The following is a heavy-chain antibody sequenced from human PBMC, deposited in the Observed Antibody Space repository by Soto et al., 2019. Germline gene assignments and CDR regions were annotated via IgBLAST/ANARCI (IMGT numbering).Heavy chain of an antibody. CDR1: GFTFINYG. CDR2: IWYDGSNK. V-gene: IGHV3-33*01. J-gene: IGHJ3*02. Sequence: GGSLRLSCAASGFTFINYGMHWVRQAPGKGLEWVAVIWYDGSNKYYADSVKGRFTISRDDSKNTVYLQMNSLTAEDTAVYYCARVVDALDIWGQGTMVTVSS. CDR3: ARVVDALDI. D-gene: IGHD2-15*01.